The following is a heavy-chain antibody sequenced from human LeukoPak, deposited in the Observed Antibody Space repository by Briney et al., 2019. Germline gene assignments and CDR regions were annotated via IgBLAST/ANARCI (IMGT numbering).Heavy chain of an antibody. V-gene: IGHV4-34*01. CDR1: GGSFSGYY. CDR2: INHSGST. J-gene: IGHJ4*02. D-gene: IGHD6-19*01. Sequence: PSETLSLTCAVYGGSFSGYYWSWIRQPPGKGLEWIGEINHSGSTNYNPSLKSRVTISVDTSKNQFSLKLSSVTAADTAVYYCARLHYQWLVRGYFDYWGQGTLVTVSS. CDR3: ARLHYQWLVRGYFDY.